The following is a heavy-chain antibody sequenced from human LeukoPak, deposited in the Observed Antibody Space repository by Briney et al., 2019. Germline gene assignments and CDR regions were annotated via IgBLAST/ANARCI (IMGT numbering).Heavy chain of an antibody. CDR3: AREEFLHEIDSSGYFVY. Sequence: TSETLSLTCTVSGGSITGYYWNWIRQPAGQGLEWLGRVYFSRVGNYNPSLTSRVTMSVDTSKNQFSLKLTSLTAADTAVYYCAREEFLHEIDSSGYFVYWGQGTLVTVSS. J-gene: IGHJ4*02. CDR2: VYFSRVG. V-gene: IGHV4-4*07. D-gene: IGHD3-22*01. CDR1: GGSITGYY.